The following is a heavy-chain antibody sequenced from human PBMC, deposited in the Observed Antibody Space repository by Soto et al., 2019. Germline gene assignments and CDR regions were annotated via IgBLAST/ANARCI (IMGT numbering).Heavy chain of an antibody. CDR2: INAGNGNT. Sequence: QVQLVQSGAEEKKPGASVKVSCKASGYTFSSYAMDWVRQAPGQRLEWMGWINAGNGNTKYSQKFQGRVTTTRDTSASTAYMELSSLRSEDTAVYYCARGGPPIDYWGQGTLVTVSS. D-gene: IGHD3-10*01. J-gene: IGHJ4*02. CDR1: GYTFSSYA. V-gene: IGHV1-3*05. CDR3: ARGGPPIDY.